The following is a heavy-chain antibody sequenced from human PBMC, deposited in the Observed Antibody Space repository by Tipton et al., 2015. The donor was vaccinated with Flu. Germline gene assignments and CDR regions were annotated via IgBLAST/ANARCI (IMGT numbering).Heavy chain of an antibody. D-gene: IGHD6-19*01. V-gene: IGHV3-7*01. CDR3: ARLAGGWSVLRFDS. CDR2: IKQDGSQK. J-gene: IGHJ4*02. Sequence: SLRLSCVASEFTFTAYWMSWVRQAPGKGLEWVANIKQDGSQKYYVDSAKGRFTISRDNAKNSLYLQMNSPRADDTAVYYCARLAGGWSVLRFDSWGQGTLVTVSS. CDR1: EFTFTAYW.